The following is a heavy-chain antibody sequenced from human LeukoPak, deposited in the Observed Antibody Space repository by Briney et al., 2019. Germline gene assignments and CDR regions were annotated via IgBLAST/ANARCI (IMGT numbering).Heavy chain of an antibody. D-gene: IGHD4-17*01. CDR3: ARDANPSGDYVYHY. CDR1: GGSISSYY. J-gene: IGHJ4*02. Sequence: PSETLSLTCTVSGGSISSYYWSWIRQPPGKGLEWIGYIYYSGSTNYNPSLKSRVTISVDTSKNLFSLNLSSVTAADTAVYYCARDANPSGDYVYHYWGQGALVTVSS. V-gene: IGHV4-59*01. CDR2: IYYSGST.